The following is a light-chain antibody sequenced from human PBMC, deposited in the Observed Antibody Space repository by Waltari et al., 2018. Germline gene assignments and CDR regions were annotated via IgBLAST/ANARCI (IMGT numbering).Light chain of an antibody. Sequence: IQMTQSPPSLSASVGDTVTITCRASQSLNTYLNWYQQKPGKAPKLLIYDVSSLQSGVPSRFSGSGSGTDFTLTISSLQPEDFATYYCQQRYSTPRTFGHGTKVEI. V-gene: IGKV1-39*01. CDR1: QSLNTY. J-gene: IGKJ1*01. CDR3: QQRYSTPRT. CDR2: DVS.